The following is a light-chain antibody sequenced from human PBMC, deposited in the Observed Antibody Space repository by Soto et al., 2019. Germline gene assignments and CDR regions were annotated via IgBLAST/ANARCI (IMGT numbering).Light chain of an antibody. J-gene: IGKJ4*01. V-gene: IGKV3-15*01. CDR1: QSVSSN. CDR3: QRYGSSPPT. Sequence: EIVMTQSPATLSVSPGERATLSCRASQSVSSNLAWYQQKPGQAPRLLIYGASTRATGIPARFSGSGSGSDFTLTISSLEPEDFAVYNCQRYGSSPPTFGGGTKVDIK. CDR2: GAS.